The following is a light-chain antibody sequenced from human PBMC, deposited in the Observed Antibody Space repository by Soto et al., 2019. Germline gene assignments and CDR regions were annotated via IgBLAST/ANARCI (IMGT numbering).Light chain of an antibody. J-gene: IGLJ3*02. CDR3: CSYASITTWV. Sequence: QSVLNQPASVSGSPGQSITISCTGTSNDVGSYNLVSWYQQHPGKAPKVMIYEGSKRPSGVSNRFSGSKSGNTASLTISGLQAEDEADYYCCSYASITTWVFCGGTKVTVL. CDR2: EGS. CDR1: SNDVGSYNL. V-gene: IGLV2-23*01.